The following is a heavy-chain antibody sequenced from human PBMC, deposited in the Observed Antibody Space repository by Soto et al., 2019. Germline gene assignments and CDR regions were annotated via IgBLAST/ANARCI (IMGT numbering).Heavy chain of an antibody. J-gene: IGHJ6*02. CDR2: ISAYNGNT. V-gene: IGHV1-18*01. Sequence: QVQLVQSGAEVKKPGASVKVSCKASGYTFTSYGISWVRQAPGQGLEWMGWISAYNGNTNYAQKLQGRVTMTTDTSTSTAYMELRSPRSDDTAVYYCARADHLSSGWYNYYYYGMDVWGQGTTVTVSS. CDR3: ARADHLSSGWYNYYYYGMDV. CDR1: GYTFTSYG. D-gene: IGHD6-19*01.